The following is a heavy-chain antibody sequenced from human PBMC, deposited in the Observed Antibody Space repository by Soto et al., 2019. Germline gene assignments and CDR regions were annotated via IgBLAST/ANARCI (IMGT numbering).Heavy chain of an antibody. CDR2: IHHGGST. Sequence: PSETLSLTCAVSGYSISRGYYWGWLRQTPGKGLEWIGSIHHGGSTYYDPSLNSRVTLSIEMTNNRVSLILNSVTAADTSVYYCARVGHRVPYYCDSSPYTFENWFDPWGQGTLVTVSS. D-gene: IGHD3-22*01. CDR1: GYSISRGYY. J-gene: IGHJ5*02. V-gene: IGHV4-38-2*01. CDR3: ARVGHRVPYYCDSSPYTFENWFDP.